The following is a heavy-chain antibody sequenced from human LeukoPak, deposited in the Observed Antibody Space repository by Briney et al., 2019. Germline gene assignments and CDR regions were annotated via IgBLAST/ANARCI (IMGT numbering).Heavy chain of an antibody. V-gene: IGHV3-48*03. J-gene: IGHJ4*02. CDR2: ISSSGSTV. CDR1: RFPFSSYD. Sequence: GGSLRLSCAASRFPFSSYDKNGVRQAPGKGLEWVSYISSSGSTVYYADSVKGRFTVSRDNAKNSLYLQMNSLRAEDTAVYYCARRYCSSTSCTFDYWGQGTLVTVSS. CDR3: ARRYCSSTSCTFDY. D-gene: IGHD2-2*01.